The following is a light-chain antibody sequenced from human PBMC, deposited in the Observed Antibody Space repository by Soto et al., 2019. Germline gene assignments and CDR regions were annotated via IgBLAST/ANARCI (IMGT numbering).Light chain of an antibody. CDR1: TSDICFYDY. CDR2: GVT. J-gene: IGLJ1*01. CDR3: TSYSTRYFYF. Sequence: QSALTRPASVSGSPGQSLTISCTGTTSDICFYDYVSWYQQYPGKAPKFFIYGVTVRRSGISNRFAGFKSPSTASLTISGIRDEEEADYDCTSYSTRYFYFSRPGTKVTV. V-gene: IGLV2-14*01.